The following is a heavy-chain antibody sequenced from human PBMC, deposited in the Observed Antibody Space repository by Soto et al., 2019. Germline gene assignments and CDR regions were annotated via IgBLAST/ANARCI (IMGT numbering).Heavy chain of an antibody. Sequence: EVHLLQSGGGLVQPGGSLRLSCAAPGFSFSSFALSWVGQSPGKGLEWVAAVSGRGGDTYYANSVKGRFTISRDNSQNTLFLQMNSLRAEDSAIYYCAKDPNYDFWSGFSAVYFDYWGQGTLVTVSS. CDR3: AKDPNYDFWSGFSAVYFDY. CDR1: GFSFSSFA. D-gene: IGHD3-3*01. J-gene: IGHJ4*02. V-gene: IGHV3-23*01. CDR2: VSGRGGDT.